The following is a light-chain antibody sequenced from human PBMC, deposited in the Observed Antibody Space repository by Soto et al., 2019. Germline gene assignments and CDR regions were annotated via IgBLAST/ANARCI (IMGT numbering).Light chain of an antibody. CDR3: QQYNNWPRT. V-gene: IGKV3-15*01. J-gene: IGKJ1*01. CDR2: GAS. Sequence: EIVMTQSPATLSVSPGERATLSCRASQSVRSNLAWYRQKPGQAPRLLIYGASTRATGIPARFSGSGSGTELTLTISSLQSEDFAVYYCQQYNNWPRTFGQGTKVEIK. CDR1: QSVRSN.